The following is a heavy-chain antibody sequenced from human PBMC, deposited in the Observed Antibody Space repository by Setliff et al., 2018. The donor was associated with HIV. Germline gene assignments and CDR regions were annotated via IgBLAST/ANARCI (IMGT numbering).Heavy chain of an antibody. CDR3: LRFQESPTRPSVNHFIY. V-gene: IGHV4-61*09. CDR2: IHNSGST. J-gene: IGHJ1*01. D-gene: IGHD3-10*01. CDR1: GDPMSSGSFF. Sequence: SETLSLTCTVSGDPMSSGSFFWTWMRQAAGGRLEWIGHIHNSGSTNYNPSLKSRVTMSADTSESQSSLRLTSVTASDTAVYYCLRFQESPTRPSVNHFIYWGQGILVTVSS.